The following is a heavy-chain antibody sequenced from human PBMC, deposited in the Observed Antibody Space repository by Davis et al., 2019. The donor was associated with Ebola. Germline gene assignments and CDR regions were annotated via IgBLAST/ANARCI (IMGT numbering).Heavy chain of an antibody. J-gene: IGHJ3*02. CDR2: IYYSGST. CDR1: GGSISSYY. V-gene: IGHV4-59*05. CDR3: ARGGWQWLVKDAFDI. D-gene: IGHD6-19*01. Sequence: SETLSLTCTVSGGSISSYYWSWIRQPPGKGLEWIGSIYYSGSTYYNPSLKSRVTISVDTSKNQFSLKLSSVTAADTAVYYCARGGWQWLVKDAFDIWGQGTMVTVSS.